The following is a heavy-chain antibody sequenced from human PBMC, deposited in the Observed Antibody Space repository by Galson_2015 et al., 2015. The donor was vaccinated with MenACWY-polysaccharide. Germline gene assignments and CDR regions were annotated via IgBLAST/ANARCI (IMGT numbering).Heavy chain of an antibody. Sequence: SLRLSCAASGLTFRSSGMHWVRQAPGKGLEWVALIQNVGSPKAYADSVKGRFTISRDNSENTLYLEMNSLRAEDTAVYYCARGSSRIVFHAFDIWGQGTMVTVSS. D-gene: IGHD6-19*01. V-gene: IGHV3-33*05. J-gene: IGHJ3*02. CDR1: GLTFRSSG. CDR3: ARGSSRIVFHAFDI. CDR2: IQNVGSPK.